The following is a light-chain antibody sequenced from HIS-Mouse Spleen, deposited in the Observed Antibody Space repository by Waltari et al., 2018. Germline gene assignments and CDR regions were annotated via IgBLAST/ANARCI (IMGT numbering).Light chain of an antibody. CDR3: QGSDSSSNHYV. J-gene: IGLJ1*01. V-gene: IGLV3-21*02. CDR1: NKGSKR. Sequence: SYVLTQPPSVSVAPGQTARITWGGNNKGSKRVHWYQQKPGQAPVLVVYDDSDRPSGMLDRCSASNTGDKATLTTSRVQDADDEDYYCQGSDSSSNHYVFGTGTKVTVL. CDR2: DDS.